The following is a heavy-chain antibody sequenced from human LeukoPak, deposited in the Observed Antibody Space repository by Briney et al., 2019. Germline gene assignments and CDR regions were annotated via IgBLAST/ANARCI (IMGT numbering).Heavy chain of an antibody. V-gene: IGHV4-39*07. Sequence: PSETLSLTCTVSGGSISSRTFYWGWIRQPPGKGLEWIGSIYYDGGTYYNPSLKSRLTISIDVSNNQFSLKLSSVTAADTAVYYCARIAWGFGELLDLLSWGQGTLVAVSS. CDR2: IYYDGGT. CDR3: ARIAWGFGELLDLLS. CDR1: GGSISSRTFY. D-gene: IGHD3-10*01. J-gene: IGHJ5*02.